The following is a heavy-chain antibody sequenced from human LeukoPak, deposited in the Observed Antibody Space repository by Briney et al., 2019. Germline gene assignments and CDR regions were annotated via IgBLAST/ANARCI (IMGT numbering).Heavy chain of an antibody. D-gene: IGHD2-2*01. Sequence: GGSLRLSCAASGFTFSSYAMSWVRQAPGKGLEWVSAISGSGGSTYYADSVKGRFTISRDNSKNTLYLQMNSLRAEDTAVYYCTTGVVVVPAGQGFDYWGQGTLVTVSS. CDR1: GFTFSSYA. V-gene: IGHV3-23*01. J-gene: IGHJ4*02. CDR3: TTGVVVVPAGQGFDY. CDR2: ISGSGGST.